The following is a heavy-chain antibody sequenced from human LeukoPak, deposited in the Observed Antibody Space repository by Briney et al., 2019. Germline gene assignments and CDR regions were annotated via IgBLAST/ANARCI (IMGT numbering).Heavy chain of an antibody. D-gene: IGHD6-19*01. V-gene: IGHV3-23*01. CDR3: AGFLVAGGAFDI. CDR1: GFTFSSYA. Sequence: PGGSLRLSCAASGFTFSSYAMSWVRQAPGKGLEWVSAISGSGGSTYYADSVKGRFTISRDNSKNTLYLQMNSLRAEDTAVYYCAGFLVAGGAFDIWGQGTMVTVSS. CDR2: ISGSGGST. J-gene: IGHJ3*02.